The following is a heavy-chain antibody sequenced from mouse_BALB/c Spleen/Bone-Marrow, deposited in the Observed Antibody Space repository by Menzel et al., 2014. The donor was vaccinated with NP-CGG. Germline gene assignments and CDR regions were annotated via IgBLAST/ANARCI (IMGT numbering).Heavy chain of an antibody. V-gene: IGHV2-6*02. D-gene: IGHD2-1*01. J-gene: IGHJ4*01. CDR3: ARYGNYAVDY. Sequence: VKLVESGPGLVAPSQSLSITCTVSGFSLSSYGVHWVRQSPGKGLERLVVIWSDGTTTYNSALKSRLSISMDNSKNQVFLKMNSLQTDDTAIYYCARYGNYAVDYWGQGTSVTVSS. CDR2: IWSDGTT. CDR1: GFSLSSYG.